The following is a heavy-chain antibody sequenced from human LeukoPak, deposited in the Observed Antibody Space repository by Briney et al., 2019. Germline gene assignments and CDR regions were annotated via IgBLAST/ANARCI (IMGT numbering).Heavy chain of an antibody. Sequence: SETLSLTCTVSGGSISSSSYYWGWIRQPPGKGLEWIGSIYYRGSTYDNPSLESRVTMSVDTSKNQFSLKLSSVPAAETVVYYCARGPFISHKYYDFWSGYYWGGPYYFDYWGQGTLVTVSS. D-gene: IGHD3-3*01. V-gene: IGHV4-39*01. CDR3: ARGPFISHKYYDFWSGYYWGGPYYFDY. J-gene: IGHJ4*02. CDR2: IYYRGST. CDR1: GGSISSSSYY.